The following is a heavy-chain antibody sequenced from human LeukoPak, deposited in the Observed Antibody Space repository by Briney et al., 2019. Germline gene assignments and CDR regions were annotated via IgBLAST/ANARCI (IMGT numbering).Heavy chain of an antibody. Sequence: GGSLRLSCAASGLTVSSSYMSWVRQAPGKGLEWVSVLYSGGNTYYADSVKGRFTISRDNSKNTLYLQMNNLRADDTAVFFCVRGPQYSYGILDYWGQGTLVTVSS. CDR3: VRGPQYSYGILDY. J-gene: IGHJ4*02. V-gene: IGHV3-53*05. D-gene: IGHD5-18*01. CDR1: GLTVSSSY. CDR2: LYSGGNT.